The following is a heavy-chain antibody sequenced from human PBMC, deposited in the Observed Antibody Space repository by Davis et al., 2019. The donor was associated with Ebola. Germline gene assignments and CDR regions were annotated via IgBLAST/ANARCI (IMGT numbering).Heavy chain of an antibody. D-gene: IGHD3-3*02. CDR3: ARGTSLARNFDY. CDR1: GYSFTSYW. CDR2: IYPGDSDT. Sequence: KVSCKGSGYSFTSYWIAWVRQMPGKGLEWMGIIYPGDSDTRYSPSFRGQVTISADKSFSTAYLQWSGLKASDTAMYYCARGTSLARNFDYWGQGTLVSVSS. V-gene: IGHV5-51*01. J-gene: IGHJ4*02.